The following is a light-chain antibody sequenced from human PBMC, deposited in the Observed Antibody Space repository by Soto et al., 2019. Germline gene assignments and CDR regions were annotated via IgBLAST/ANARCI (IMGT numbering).Light chain of an antibody. J-gene: IGKJ1*01. V-gene: IGKV4-1*01. Sequence: DIVMTQSPDSLAVSLGERATINCKSSQRVLHSSNNKNYLTWYQQKPGQPPKLLIYWASTRKSGVPDRFSGSGSGTDFTLTISSLQAEDVAVYYCQQYYSLPWTFGQGTKVEIK. CDR2: WAS. CDR1: QRVLHSSNNKNY. CDR3: QQYYSLPWT.